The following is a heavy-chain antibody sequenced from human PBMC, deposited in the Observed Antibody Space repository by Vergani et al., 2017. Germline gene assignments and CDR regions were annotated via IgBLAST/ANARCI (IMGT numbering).Heavy chain of an antibody. J-gene: IGHJ4*02. CDR3: ARHTTYTDS. CDR2: IYPDDSET. D-gene: IGHD1-1*01. V-gene: IGHV5-51*01. Sequence: QLVQSGAEEKKPGESLKISCKGSGYTFSNFWIGWLRQMPGKGLEWVGIIYPDDSETRYRRSFQGQVTISADKSISTAFLQWDSLKASDTALYYCARHTTYTDSWGQGTLVTVSS. CDR1: GYTFSNFW.